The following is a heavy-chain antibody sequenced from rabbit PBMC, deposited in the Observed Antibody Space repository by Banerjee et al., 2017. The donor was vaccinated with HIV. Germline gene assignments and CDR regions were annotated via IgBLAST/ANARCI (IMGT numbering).Heavy chain of an antibody. Sequence: QEQLKESGGGLVQPEGSLTLTCTASGFSFSNKYVMCWVRQAPGKGLEWIACINTSSGNTVYASWAKGRFTISKTSSTTVTLQMTSLTAADTATYFCARSVGNYLARTWLDLWGQGTLVTVS. J-gene: IGHJ3*01. CDR2: INTSSGNT. V-gene: IGHV1S45*01. D-gene: IGHD1-1*01. CDR3: ARSVGNYLARTWLDL. CDR1: GFSFSNKYV.